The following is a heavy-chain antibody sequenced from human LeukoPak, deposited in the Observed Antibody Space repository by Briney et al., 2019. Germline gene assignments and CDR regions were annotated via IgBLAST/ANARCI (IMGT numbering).Heavy chain of an antibody. CDR3: ARATEVPHMCQY. CDR2: ISSSSSYI. D-gene: IGHD2-21*01. V-gene: IGHV3-21*01. J-gene: IGHJ4*02. Sequence: GRSLRLSCAASGFTFSSYSMNWVRQAPGKGLEWVSSISSSSSYIYYADSVKGRFTISRDNAKNSLYLRMNSLRAEDTAVYYCARATEVPHMCQYWGQGTLVTVSS. CDR1: GFTFSSYS.